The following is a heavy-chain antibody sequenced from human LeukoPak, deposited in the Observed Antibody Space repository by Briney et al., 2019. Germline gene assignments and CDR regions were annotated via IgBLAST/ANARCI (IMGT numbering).Heavy chain of an antibody. CDR2: IYSGGST. J-gene: IGHJ3*02. Sequence: GGSLRLSCAASGFTFSSYAMSWVRQAPGKGLEWVSVIYSGGSTYYADSVKGRFTISRDNSKNTLYLQMNSLRAEDTAVYYCARVKGSRGVGAFDIWGQGTMVTVSS. D-gene: IGHD6-13*01. CDR3: ARVKGSRGVGAFDI. CDR1: GFTFSSYA. V-gene: IGHV3-53*01.